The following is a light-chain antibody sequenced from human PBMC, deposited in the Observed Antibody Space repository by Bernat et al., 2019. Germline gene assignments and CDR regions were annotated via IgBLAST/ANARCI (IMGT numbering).Light chain of an antibody. V-gene: IGLV3-1*01. Sequence: SYELTQPPSVSVSPGQTASITCSGDKLGNKYVCWYQQKPGQSPVLIIYQVTRRPSGIPERFSGSHSWNTATLTISGTQAMDEADYYCQAWDSSAAVFGGGTKLTVL. CDR1: KLGNKY. J-gene: IGLJ3*02. CDR3: QAWDSSAAV. CDR2: QVT.